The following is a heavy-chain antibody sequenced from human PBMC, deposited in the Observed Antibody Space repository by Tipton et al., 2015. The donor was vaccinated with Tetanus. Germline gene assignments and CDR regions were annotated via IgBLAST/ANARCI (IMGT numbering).Heavy chain of an antibody. J-gene: IGHJ6*02. CDR3: ARELDCSGGGCYSYGLDV. Sequence: SLRLSCEADGVTFRRDIMHWVRQAPGKGLEWVAEISSDGNKESYRDSVKGRFTISRDNSKNTLFLQLNSLRPEDTAAYYCARELDCSGGGCYSYGLDVWGQGTTVTVSS. D-gene: IGHD2-15*01. V-gene: IGHV3-30-3*01. CDR1: GVTFRRDI. CDR2: ISSDGNKE.